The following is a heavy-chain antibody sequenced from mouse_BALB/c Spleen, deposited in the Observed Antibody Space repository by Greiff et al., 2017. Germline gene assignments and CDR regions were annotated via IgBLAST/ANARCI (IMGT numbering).Heavy chain of an antibody. J-gene: IGHJ2*01. CDR3: ARSPYGNLYYFDY. CDR2: IDPANGNT. V-gene: IGHV14-3*02. D-gene: IGHD2-1*01. CDR1: GFNIKDTY. Sequence: EVKLVESGAELVKPGASVKLSCTASGFNIKDTYMHWVKQRPEQGLEWIGRIDPANGNTKYDPKFQGKATITADTSSNTAYLQLSSLTSEDTAVYYCARSPYGNLYYFDYWGQGTTLTVSS.